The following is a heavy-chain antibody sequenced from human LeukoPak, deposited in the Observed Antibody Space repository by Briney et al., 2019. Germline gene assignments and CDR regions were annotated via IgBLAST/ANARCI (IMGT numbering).Heavy chain of an antibody. CDR3: ARVGDGEWGHYMDV. D-gene: IGHD2-8*01. Sequence: GGSLRLSCAASGFTFSSYSMNWVRQAPGKGLEWVSYISSSSSTIYYADSVKGRFTISRDNAKNSLYLQMNSLRAEDTAVYYCARVGDGEWGHYMDVWGKGTTVTVSS. CDR2: ISSSSSTI. CDR1: GFTFSSYS. V-gene: IGHV3-48*01. J-gene: IGHJ6*03.